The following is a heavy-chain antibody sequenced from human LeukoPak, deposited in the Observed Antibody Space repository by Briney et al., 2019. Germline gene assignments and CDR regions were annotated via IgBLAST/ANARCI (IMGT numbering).Heavy chain of an antibody. CDR2: ISDSSAYI. Sequence: GGSLRVSCAASGFSFSYYSMNWVRQAPGKRLEWVSSISDSSAYIFYADSVKGRFTISGDNSKNTLYLQMDSLRTEDTAVYYCAKDPHQLILSNYFDDWGQGTLVTVSS. D-gene: IGHD2/OR15-2a*01. CDR1: GFSFSYYS. J-gene: IGHJ4*02. CDR3: AKDPHQLILSNYFDD. V-gene: IGHV3-21*01.